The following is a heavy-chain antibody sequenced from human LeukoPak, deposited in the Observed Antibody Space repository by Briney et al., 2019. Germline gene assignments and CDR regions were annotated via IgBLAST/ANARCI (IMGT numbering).Heavy chain of an antibody. Sequence: ASVKISCKASGYTFTDYYMHWVQQAPGKGLEWMGLVDPEDGETIYAEKFQGRVTITADTSTDTAYMELSSLRFEDTAVYYCATVHSSSWYFAIDYWGQGTLVTVSS. CDR1: GYTFTDYY. J-gene: IGHJ4*02. CDR2: VDPEDGET. D-gene: IGHD6-13*01. CDR3: ATVHSSSWYFAIDY. V-gene: IGHV1-69-2*01.